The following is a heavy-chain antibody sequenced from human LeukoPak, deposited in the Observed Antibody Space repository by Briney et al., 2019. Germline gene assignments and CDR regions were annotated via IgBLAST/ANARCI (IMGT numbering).Heavy chain of an antibody. D-gene: IGHD6-19*01. CDR2: LWSDGTHE. CDR3: AKSAYSSGWGDFDY. J-gene: IGHJ4*02. CDR1: GFLFITHA. V-gene: IGHV3-30*02. Sequence: GRSLPLSCAASGFLFITHAMHWVRQAPGEGLEWVAFLWSDGTHEHYADSVKGRFTISRDNSKNTLYLQMNSLRAEDTAVYYCAKSAYSSGWGDFDYWGQGTLVTVSS.